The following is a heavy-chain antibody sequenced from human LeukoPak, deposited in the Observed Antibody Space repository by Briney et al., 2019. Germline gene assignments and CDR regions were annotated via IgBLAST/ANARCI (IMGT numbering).Heavy chain of an antibody. V-gene: IGHV1-2*02. CDR3: ARVFVDYSNYVWFDP. D-gene: IGHD4-11*01. J-gene: IGHJ5*02. Sequence: ASVKVSCKASGYTFTGYYMHWVRQAPGQGLEWMGWINPNSGGTNYAQKFQGRVTMTRDTSISTVYMELSRLRSDDTAVYYCARVFVDYSNYVWFDPWGQGTLVTVSS. CDR1: GYTFTGYY. CDR2: INPNSGGT.